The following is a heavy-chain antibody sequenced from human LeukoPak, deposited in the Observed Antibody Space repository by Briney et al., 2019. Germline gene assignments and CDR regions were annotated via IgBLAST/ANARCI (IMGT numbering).Heavy chain of an antibody. CDR2: ISAYDGNT. D-gene: IGHD3-22*01. V-gene: IGHV1-18*01. CDR3: ARSYYDTSVYNDY. CDR1: GYTFSNYG. J-gene: IGHJ4*02. Sequence: GASVKVSCKASGYTFSNYGVIWVRQAPGQGLEWMGWISAYDGNTFYAQNLQGRVTITTDTSSNTAYMELGNLRSDDTAVYYCARSYYDTSVYNDYWGQGTLVTVSS.